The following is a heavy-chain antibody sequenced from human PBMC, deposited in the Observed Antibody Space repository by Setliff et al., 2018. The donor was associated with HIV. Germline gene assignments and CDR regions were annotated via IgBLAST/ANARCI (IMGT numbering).Heavy chain of an antibody. V-gene: IGHV4-4*02. CDR2: IYYSGNT. CDR3: ARGDGSLAARPSRYSFYYMDV. D-gene: IGHD6-6*01. Sequence: SETLSLTCAVSGGSIGTANWWSWVRQPPGQGLEWIGEIYYSGNTNYNPSLKSRVTMSVDKPKNHLSLKVTSVTAADTAVYYCARGDGSLAARPSRYSFYYMDVWGKGTTVTVSS. J-gene: IGHJ6*03. CDR1: GGSIGTANW.